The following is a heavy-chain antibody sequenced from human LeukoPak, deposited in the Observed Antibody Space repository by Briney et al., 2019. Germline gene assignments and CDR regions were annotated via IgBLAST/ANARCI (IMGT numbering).Heavy chain of an antibody. CDR3: ARVGVQSLAFDI. V-gene: IGHV4-31*03. J-gene: IGHJ3*02. CDR1: GGSISSGGCY. CDR2: IYYSGST. D-gene: IGHD2-8*01. Sequence: PSETLSLTCTVFGGSISSGGCYWSWIRQHPGKGLEWIGYIYYSGSTYYNPSLKSRVTISVDTSKNQFSLKPSSVTAADTAVYYCARVGVQSLAFDIWGQGTMVIVSS.